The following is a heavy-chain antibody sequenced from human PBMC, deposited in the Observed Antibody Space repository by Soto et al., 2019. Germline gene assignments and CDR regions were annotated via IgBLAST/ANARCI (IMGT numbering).Heavy chain of an antibody. CDR2: MNPNSGNT. CDR1: GYTFTSYD. CDR3: ARGQFYGHIGLMVYANPPNWFDP. D-gene: IGHD2-8*01. J-gene: IGHJ5*02. V-gene: IGHV1-8*01. Sequence: GASVKVSCKASGYTFTSYDINWVRQATGQGLEWMGWMNPNSGNTGYAQKFQGRVTMTRNTSISTAYMELSSLRSEDTAVYYCARGQFYGHIGLMVYANPPNWFDPWGQGTLVTVS.